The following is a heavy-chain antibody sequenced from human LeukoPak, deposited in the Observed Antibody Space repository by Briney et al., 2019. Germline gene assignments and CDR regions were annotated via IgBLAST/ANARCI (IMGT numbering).Heavy chain of an antibody. Sequence: PSETLSLTCSVSGGSISTYYWSWIRQPPGKGLDWVGYISYSGSTNYNPSLKSRVTISVDTSENQFSLNLTSVTAADTAVYFCARAAAGATPLDYWGQGTLVTVSS. D-gene: IGHD1-26*01. CDR1: GGSISTYY. CDR3: ARAAAGATPLDY. J-gene: IGHJ4*02. CDR2: ISYSGST. V-gene: IGHV4-59*12.